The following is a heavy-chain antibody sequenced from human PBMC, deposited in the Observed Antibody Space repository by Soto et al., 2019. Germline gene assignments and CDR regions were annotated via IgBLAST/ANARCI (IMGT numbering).Heavy chain of an antibody. J-gene: IGHJ3*02. D-gene: IGHD1-1*01. Sequence: QVQLQQWGAGLLKPSETLSLTCAVFGGSVNSGNYYWSWIRQPPGKGLEWIGEMSHSGGTHFNPSLKSRVTISVDTSKNQFPLKMSSVTAADPALYYCARVERGTATTVVDAFEIWGPGTMVTVSS. CDR2: MSHSGGT. CDR1: GGSVNSGNYY. V-gene: IGHV4-34*01. CDR3: ARVERGTATTVVDAFEI.